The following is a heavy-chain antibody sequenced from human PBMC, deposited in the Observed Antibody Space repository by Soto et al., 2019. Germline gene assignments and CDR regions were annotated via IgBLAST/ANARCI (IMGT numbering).Heavy chain of an antibody. CDR1: GFTFSGSA. J-gene: IGHJ4*02. CDR3: TTGLSNGYYNFDY. CDR2: IRSKANSYAT. V-gene: IGHV3-73*01. D-gene: IGHD3-22*01. Sequence: GGSLRLSCAASGFTFSGSAMHWVRQASGKGLEWVGRIRSKANSYATAYAASVKGRFTISRDDSKNTAYLQMNSLKTEDTAVYYCTTGLSNGYYNFDYWGQGTPVTVS.